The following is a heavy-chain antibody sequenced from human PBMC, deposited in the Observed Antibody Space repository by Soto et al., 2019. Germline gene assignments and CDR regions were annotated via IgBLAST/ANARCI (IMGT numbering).Heavy chain of an antibody. J-gene: IGHJ4*02. CDR3: ARSGRYYAGDTAY. V-gene: IGHV1-18*01. D-gene: IGHD2-21*02. CDR2: ISAYNGDT. CDR1: GYAFTNYG. Sequence: QVQLVQSGAAVKKPGASVTVSCQASGYAFTNYGFSWVRQAPGQGLGLMGWISAYNGDTNFAQQFRGRVTLTTDTSTSTAYMELRSLRSDDTAVYYCARSGRYYAGDTAYWCQGTLVSVSS.